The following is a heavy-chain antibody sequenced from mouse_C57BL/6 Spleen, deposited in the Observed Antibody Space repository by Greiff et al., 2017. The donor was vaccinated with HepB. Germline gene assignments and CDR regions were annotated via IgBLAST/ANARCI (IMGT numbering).Heavy chain of an antibody. CDR3: TRGYGSSYFDY. J-gene: IGHJ2*01. CDR2: ISSGGDYI. V-gene: IGHV5-9-1*02. D-gene: IGHD1-1*01. CDR1: GFTFSSYA. Sequence: EVQLMESGEGLVKPGGSLKLSCAASGFTFSSYAMSWVRQTPEKRPEWVAYISSGGDYIYYADTVKGRFTISRDNARNTLYLQMSSLKSEDTAMYYCTRGYGSSYFDYWGQGTTLTVSS.